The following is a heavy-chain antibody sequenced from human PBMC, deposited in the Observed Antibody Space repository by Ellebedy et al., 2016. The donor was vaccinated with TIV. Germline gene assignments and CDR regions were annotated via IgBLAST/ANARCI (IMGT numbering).Heavy chain of an antibody. CDR1: GFAFSSYA. V-gene: IGHV3-23*01. CDR2: ISANGVNT. D-gene: IGHD3-10*01. J-gene: IGHJ3*01. Sequence: GGSLRLXXTASGFAFSSYALSWVRQAPGKGLEWVSSISANGVNTYDADSVKGRFTISRDNSKNVLYLQMNGLRAEDTAIYYCAKTRGSSDAFDSWGQGTMVTVS. CDR3: AKTRGSSDAFDS.